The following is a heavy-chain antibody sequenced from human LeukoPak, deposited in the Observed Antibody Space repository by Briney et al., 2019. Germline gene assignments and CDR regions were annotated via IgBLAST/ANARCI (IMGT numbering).Heavy chain of an antibody. V-gene: IGHV3-21*01. D-gene: IGHD6-19*01. CDR3: ASAAVAGIVDY. J-gene: IGHJ4*02. CDR1: GFTFSSYS. Sequence: GGSLRLSCAASGFTFSSYSMNWVREAPGKGLEWVSSISSSSSYIYYADSVKGRFTISRDNAKNPLYLQMNSLRAEDTAVYYCASAAVAGIVDYWGQGTLVTVSS. CDR2: ISSSSSYI.